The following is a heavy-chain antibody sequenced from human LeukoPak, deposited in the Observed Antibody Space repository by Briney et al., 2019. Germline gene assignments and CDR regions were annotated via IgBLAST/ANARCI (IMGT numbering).Heavy chain of an antibody. J-gene: IGHJ4*02. D-gene: IGHD6-13*01. CDR2: INPSGGST. Sequence: ASVKVSCKESGYTFTSYYMHWVRQAPGQGLEWMGIINPSGGSTTYAQKFQGRVTMTRDTSTSTVYMELSSLRSEDTAVYYCARDYRIAAAGTWVFDYWGQGTLVTVSS. V-gene: IGHV1-46*01. CDR1: GYTFTSYY. CDR3: ARDYRIAAAGTWVFDY.